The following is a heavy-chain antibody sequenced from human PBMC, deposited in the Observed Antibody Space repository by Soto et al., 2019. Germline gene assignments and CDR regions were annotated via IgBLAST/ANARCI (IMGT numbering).Heavy chain of an antibody. D-gene: IGHD2-15*01. CDR2: ISAYNGNT. CDR3: ASGRGYCSGGSCYDYYYYGMDV. Sequence: QVQLVQSGAEVKKPGASVKVSCKASGNTLTSYGISWVRQAPGQGLEWMGWISAYNGNTNYAQKLQGRVTMTTDTSTSTAYMELRSLRSDDTAVYYWASGRGYCSGGSCYDYYYYGMDVWGQGTTVTVSS. J-gene: IGHJ6*02. CDR1: GNTLTSYG. V-gene: IGHV1-18*01.